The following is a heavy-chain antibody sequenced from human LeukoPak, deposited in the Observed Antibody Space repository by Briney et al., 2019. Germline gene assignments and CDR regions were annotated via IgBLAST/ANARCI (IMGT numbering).Heavy chain of an antibody. D-gene: IGHD4-17*01. J-gene: IGHJ3*02. CDR3: ARNDYGDYDAFDI. Sequence: GGSLRLSCTASGFTFSSYGMHWVRQAPGKGLEWVSFIRYDGSNEYYADSVRGRFTISRDNAKNSLYLQMNSLRAEGTAVYYCARNDYGDYDAFDIWGQGTMVTVSS. CDR1: GFTFSSYG. CDR2: IRYDGSNE. V-gene: IGHV3-30*02.